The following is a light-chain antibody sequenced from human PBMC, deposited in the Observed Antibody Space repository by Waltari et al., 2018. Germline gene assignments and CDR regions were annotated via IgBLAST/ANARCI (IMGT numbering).Light chain of an antibody. CDR2: GAS. Sequence: EIVLTQSPGTLSLSPGERATLSCRASQSVSSSYLAWYQHKPGRAPRLLIYGASSRATCIPDRFSGSWSGTDFTLTVSRLEPEDFAVYYCQQYGSSPPSGFGQGTRLEIK. V-gene: IGKV3-20*01. J-gene: IGKJ5*01. CDR3: QQYGSSPPSG. CDR1: QSVSSSY.